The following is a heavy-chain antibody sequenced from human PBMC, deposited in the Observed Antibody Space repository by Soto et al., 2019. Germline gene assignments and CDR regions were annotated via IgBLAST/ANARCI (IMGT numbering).Heavy chain of an antibody. CDR3: THFRGGGNSPLGDC. Sequence: QITLKESGPTLVKPTQTLTLTCTFSGFSLNNSQVGVGWIRQPPGKALEWLTVIYWDDDKRYSSSLKNSLTSTKDTSKNQVVLTMTNMDPVDTATYYCTHFRGGGNSPLGDCWGQGILVTVSS. CDR1: GFSLNNSQVG. V-gene: IGHV2-5*02. CDR2: IYWDDDK. J-gene: IGHJ4*02. D-gene: IGHD2-21*02.